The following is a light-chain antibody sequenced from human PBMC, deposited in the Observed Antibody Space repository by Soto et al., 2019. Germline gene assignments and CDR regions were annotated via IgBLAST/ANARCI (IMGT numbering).Light chain of an antibody. CDR1: QDVSSTY. J-gene: IGKJ3*01. CDR2: AAS. V-gene: IGKV3-20*01. Sequence: ENVLTQSPGTLSLSPGERATLSCRASQDVSSTYLAWYQQKPGQAPRLLIYAASNRATGIPDRFSGSGSGADFTLTISRLEPEDFAVYYCQLYGISPLFTFGPGTKVDIK. CDR3: QLYGISPLFT.